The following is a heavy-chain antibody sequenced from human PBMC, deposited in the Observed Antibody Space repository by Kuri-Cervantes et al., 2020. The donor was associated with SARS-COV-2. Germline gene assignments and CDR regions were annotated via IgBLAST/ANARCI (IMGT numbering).Heavy chain of an antibody. CDR3: ARGVRPGGEEMATIVHFDY. J-gene: IGHJ4*02. Sequence: SETLSLTCAVYGGSFSGYYWSWIRQPPGKGLEWIGEINHSGSTNYNPSLKSRVTISVDTSKNQFSLKLSSVTAADTAVYYCARGVRPGGEEMATIVHFDYWGQGTLVTVSS. CDR2: INHSGST. V-gene: IGHV4-34*01. CDR1: GGSFSGYY. D-gene: IGHD5-24*01.